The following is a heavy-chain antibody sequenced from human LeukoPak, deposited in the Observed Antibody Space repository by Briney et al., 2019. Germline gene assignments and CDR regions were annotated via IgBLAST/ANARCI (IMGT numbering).Heavy chain of an antibody. CDR1: GFTFSSYA. Sequence: GGSLRLSCAASGFTFSSYAMSWVRQAPGKGLEWVSAISGSGGSTYYADSVKGRFTISRDNSKSTLYLQMNSLKAEDTAVYYCAKEYSGYDRYFDYWGQGTQVTVSS. J-gene: IGHJ4*02. D-gene: IGHD5-12*01. V-gene: IGHV3-23*01. CDR3: AKEYSGYDRYFDY. CDR2: ISGSGGST.